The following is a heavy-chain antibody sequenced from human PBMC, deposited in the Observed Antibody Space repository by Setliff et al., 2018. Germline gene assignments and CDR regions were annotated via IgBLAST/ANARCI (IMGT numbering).Heavy chain of an antibody. CDR2: IYYGGTT. D-gene: IGHD3-22*01. J-gene: IGHJ4*02. CDR1: GASISSYY. Sequence: SETLSVTCTVSGASISSYYWSWIRQPPGKGLEWIGYIYYGGTTNYNPSLKSRVSISLDTSKSQFSLRLSSLTAADTAVYYCARHRRDSSGNYFVGLYYFDYWGQGTPVTVSS. CDR3: ARHRRDSSGNYFVGLYYFDY. V-gene: IGHV4-59*08.